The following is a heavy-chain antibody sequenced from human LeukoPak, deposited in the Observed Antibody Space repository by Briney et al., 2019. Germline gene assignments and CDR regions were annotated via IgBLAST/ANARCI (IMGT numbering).Heavy chain of an antibody. CDR3: AKGRGGNYYYFDY. D-gene: IGHD1-26*01. CDR1: GFTFTNAW. V-gene: IGHV3-23*01. Sequence: TGGSLRLSCAASGFTFTNAWMSWVRQAPGKGLGWVSAISGSGGSTYYADSVKGRFTISRDNSKNTLYLQMNSLRAEDTAVYYCAKGRGGNYYYFDYWGQGTLVTVSS. J-gene: IGHJ4*02. CDR2: ISGSGGST.